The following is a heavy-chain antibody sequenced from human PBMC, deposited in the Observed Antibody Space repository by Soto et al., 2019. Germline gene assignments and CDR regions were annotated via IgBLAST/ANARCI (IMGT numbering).Heavy chain of an antibody. CDR3: ARQSGMDV. Sequence: PAESLKISCKTYGYNFAGCWIGWVRQMPAKGLEGLGIIFPGDSDTKYSPSFQGQVINAVNKSIRAAYLQWXSPRPSDTGISYCARQSGMDVRRQCKRVTAP. CDR2: IFPGDSDT. D-gene: IGHD5-12*01. J-gene: IGHJ6*02. CDR1: GYNFAGCW. V-gene: IGHV5-51*01.